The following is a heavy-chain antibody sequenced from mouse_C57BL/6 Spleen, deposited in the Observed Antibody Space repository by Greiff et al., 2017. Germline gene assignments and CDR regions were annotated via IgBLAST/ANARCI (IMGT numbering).Heavy chain of an antibody. D-gene: IGHD2-12*01. Sequence: EVKLMESGGDLVKPGGSLKLSCAASGFTFSSSGMSWVRQTPDKRLEWVATISSGGSYTYYPDSVKGRFTISRDNAKNTLYLQMSSLKSEDTAMYYCSRQVLRYYAMDYWGQGTSVTVSS. V-gene: IGHV5-6*01. CDR2: ISSGGSYT. J-gene: IGHJ4*01. CDR1: GFTFSSSG. CDR3: SRQVLRYYAMDY.